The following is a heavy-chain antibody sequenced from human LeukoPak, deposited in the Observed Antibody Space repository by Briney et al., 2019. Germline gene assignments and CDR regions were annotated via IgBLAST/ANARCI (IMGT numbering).Heavy chain of an antibody. CDR2: ISAYNGNT. CDR1: GYTFTSYG. V-gene: IGHV1-18*01. J-gene: IGHJ4*02. CDR3: ARDRAGGQQLVPFDY. Sequence: GASVKASCKASGYTFTSYGISWVRQAPGQGLEWMGWISAYNGNTNYAQKLQGRVTMTTDTSTSTAYMELRSLRSDDTAVYYCARDRAGGQQLVPFDYWGQGTLVTVSS. D-gene: IGHD6-13*01.